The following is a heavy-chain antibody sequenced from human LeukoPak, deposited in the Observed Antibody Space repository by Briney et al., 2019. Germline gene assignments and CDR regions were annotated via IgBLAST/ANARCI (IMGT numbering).Heavy chain of an antibody. V-gene: IGHV7-4-1*02. CDR3: ARGGLTRWYYYYYGMDV. CDR2: INTNTGNP. J-gene: IGHJ6*02. Sequence: ASVKVSCKASGGTFSSYAISWVRQAPGQGLEWMGWINTNTGNPTYAQGFTGRFVFSLDTSVSTAYLQISSLKAEDTAVYYCARGGLTRWYYYYYGMDVWGQGTTVTVSS. D-gene: IGHD2-15*01. CDR1: GGTFSSYA.